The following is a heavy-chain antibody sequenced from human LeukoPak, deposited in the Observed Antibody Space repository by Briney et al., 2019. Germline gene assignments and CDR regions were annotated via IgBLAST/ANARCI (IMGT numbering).Heavy chain of an antibody. V-gene: IGHV3-23*01. Sequence: GGSLRLSCAASGFTFSSYDMTWVRQAPGRGLEWVSSIRPSGDNTYYGDSVKGRFTISRGKSKNTVYLQMNNMRVDDTAVYYCARVAGWHWFDPWGQGTLVTVSS. CDR2: IRPSGDNT. CDR1: GFTFSSYD. CDR3: ARVAGWHWFDP. D-gene: IGHD6-19*01. J-gene: IGHJ5*02.